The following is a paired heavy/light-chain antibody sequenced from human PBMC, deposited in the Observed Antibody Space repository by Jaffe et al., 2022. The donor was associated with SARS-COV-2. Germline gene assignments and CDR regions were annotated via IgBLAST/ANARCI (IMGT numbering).Heavy chain of an antibody. CDR1: GFSLTTSETC. Sequence: QVTLRESGPALVKPTETLTLTCTFSGFSLTTSETCVTWIRQPPGKALEWLALIDWDGDGYYSPSLKTRLTISKGTSENQVVLTMTNVDPKDTATYYCARMPPSADVNQYWYFDVWGSGTQVTVSS. CDR3: ARMPPSADVNQYWYFDV. J-gene: IGHJ2*01. V-gene: IGHV2-70*01. D-gene: IGHD3-10*02. CDR2: IDWDGDG.
Light chain of an antibody. Sequence: EIMLTQSPATLSLSPGESATLSCRASQNIGIYLAWYQQRPAQAPRLLIYDASNRATGIPARFSGSGSGTDFTLTISSLEPEDFGVYYCQQRVNWPPFTFGQGTNLEIK. V-gene: IGKV3-11*01. J-gene: IGKJ2*01. CDR3: QQRVNWPPFT. CDR2: DAS. CDR1: QNIGIY.